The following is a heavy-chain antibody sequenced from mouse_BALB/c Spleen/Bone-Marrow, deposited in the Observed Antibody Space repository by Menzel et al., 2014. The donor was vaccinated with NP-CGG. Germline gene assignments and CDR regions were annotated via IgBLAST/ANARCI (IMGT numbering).Heavy chain of an antibody. CDR3: ARYDYDVGYFDY. Sequence: EVQLQQSGPGLVKPSQSLSLTCTVTGYSITSDYAWNWIRQFPGNKLEWMGYISYSGSSSYNPSLESRISITRGTSKTQFFLQLHSVTTEDTATYYCARYDYDVGYFDYWGQGTTLTVSS. CDR1: GYSITSDYA. D-gene: IGHD2-4*01. V-gene: IGHV3-2*02. J-gene: IGHJ2*01. CDR2: ISYSGSS.